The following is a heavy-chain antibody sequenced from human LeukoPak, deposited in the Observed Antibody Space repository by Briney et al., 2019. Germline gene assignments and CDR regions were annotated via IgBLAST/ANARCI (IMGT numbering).Heavy chain of an antibody. Sequence: GGSLRLSCAASEFTFSSYEMNWVRQAPGKGLEWVSSISSSATTMYYADSVKGRFTISRDNAKNSLYLQMNSLRAEDTAVYYCARSNDYPDYWGQGTLVTVSS. CDR2: ISSSATTM. V-gene: IGHV3-48*03. CDR3: ARSNDYPDY. J-gene: IGHJ4*02. D-gene: IGHD3-16*01. CDR1: EFTFSSYE.